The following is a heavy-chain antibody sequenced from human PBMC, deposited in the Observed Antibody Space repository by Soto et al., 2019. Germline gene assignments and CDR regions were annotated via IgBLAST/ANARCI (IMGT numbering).Heavy chain of an antibody. Sequence: EVQLVESGGALVQPGGSLRLSCAASGFTFSNYWMHWVRHAPGKGLVWISRMNRDGSNTVYADAVKGRFTIYRDNAKNTLYLHMNSLRVEDTDVEYGGTSKGGVNGGHTTYLGQGTLVTVSS. J-gene: IGHJ4*02. CDR3: GTSKGGVNGGHTTY. CDR1: GFTFSNYW. D-gene: IGHD1-1*01. CDR2: MNRDGSNT. V-gene: IGHV3-74*01.